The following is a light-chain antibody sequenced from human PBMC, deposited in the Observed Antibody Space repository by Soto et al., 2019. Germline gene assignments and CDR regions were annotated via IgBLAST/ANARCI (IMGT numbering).Light chain of an antibody. V-gene: IGKV3-20*01. Sequence: EIVLTQSPGTLSLSPGEGAALSCRASQSVTSSYLAWYQQKPGQAPRLLIYGASSRATGIPDRFSGSGSGTDFTLTISRLEPEDFAVYYCQQYGSLPFTFGPGTKVDI. CDR2: GAS. CDR1: QSVTSSY. CDR3: QQYGSLPFT. J-gene: IGKJ3*01.